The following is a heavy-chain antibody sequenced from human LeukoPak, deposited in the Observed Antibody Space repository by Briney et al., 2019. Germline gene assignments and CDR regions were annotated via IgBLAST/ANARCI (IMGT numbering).Heavy chain of an antibody. V-gene: IGHV3-30-3*01. CDR2: ISYDGSNK. J-gene: IGHJ4*02. CDR1: GFTFSSYA. Sequence: GGSLRLSCAASGFTFSSYAMHWVRQAPGKGLEWVAVISYDGSNKYYADSVKGRFTISRDNSKSTLYLQMNSLRAEDTAVYYCARASPAMVRGVILGYWGQGTLVTVSS. CDR3: ARASPAMVRGVILGY. D-gene: IGHD3-10*01.